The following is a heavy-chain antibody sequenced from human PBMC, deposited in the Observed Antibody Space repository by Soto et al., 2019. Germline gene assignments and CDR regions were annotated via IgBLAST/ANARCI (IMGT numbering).Heavy chain of an antibody. CDR2: FDPKDGLP. D-gene: IGHD2-15*01. Sequence: ASVKVSCKVSGHKVTELSIYWMRQSPGTGLEGMGGFDPKDGLPVYAQNFEGRVTMNEDASTDTAYLEVENLRSEDTAVYFCAPVVGLGRYYFDAWGQGSLVTVSS. J-gene: IGHJ5*02. CDR1: GHKVTELS. V-gene: IGHV1-24*01. CDR3: APVVGLGRYYFDA.